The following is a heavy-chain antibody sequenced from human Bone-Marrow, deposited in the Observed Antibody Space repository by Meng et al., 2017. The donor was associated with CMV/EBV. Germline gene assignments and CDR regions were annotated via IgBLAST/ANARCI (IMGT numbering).Heavy chain of an antibody. Sequence: YTFTSYGISWVRQAPGQGLEWMGWISAYNGNTNYAQKLQGRVTMTTDTSTSTAYMEPRSLRSDDTAVYYCARAPPEDYDSSGYSFDPWGQGTLVTVSS. CDR3: ARAPPEDYDSSGYSFDP. CDR1: YTFTSYG. D-gene: IGHD3-22*01. V-gene: IGHV1-18*01. CDR2: ISAYNGNT. J-gene: IGHJ5*02.